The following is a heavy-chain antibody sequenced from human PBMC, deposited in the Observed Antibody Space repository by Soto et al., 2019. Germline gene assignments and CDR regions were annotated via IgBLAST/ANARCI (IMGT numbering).Heavy chain of an antibody. CDR3: ARVSCISTSCYAYYYYGMDV. V-gene: IGHV4-31*03. Sequence: SETLSLTYTVSGCSISSSSYYWGWIRHPPGKGLEWIGYIYYSGSTFYNPSLKSRVTISVDTSKNQFSLKLSSVTAADTAVYYCARVSCISTSCYAYYYYGMDVWGQGTTVT. J-gene: IGHJ6*02. CDR2: IYYSGST. CDR1: GCSISSSSYY. D-gene: IGHD2-2*01.